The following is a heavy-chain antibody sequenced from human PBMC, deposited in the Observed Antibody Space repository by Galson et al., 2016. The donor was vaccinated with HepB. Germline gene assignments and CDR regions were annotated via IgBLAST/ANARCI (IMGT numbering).Heavy chain of an antibody. CDR3: ARDGYYYGSGSYGAATY. CDR1: GFSFSSSA. V-gene: IGHV3-30*04. Sequence: SLRLSCAASGFSFSSSAMHWVRQAPDKGLEWVAVISYHGSNNYYVDSVKGRFTISRDNSKNTLYLQMNSLRVEDTAMYYCARDGYYYGSGSYGAATYWGQGTPVTVSS. J-gene: IGHJ4*02. D-gene: IGHD3-10*01. CDR2: ISYHGSNN.